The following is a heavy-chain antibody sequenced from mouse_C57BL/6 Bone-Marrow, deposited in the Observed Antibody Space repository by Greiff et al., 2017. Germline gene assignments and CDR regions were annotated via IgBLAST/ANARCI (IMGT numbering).Heavy chain of an antibody. D-gene: IGHD1-3*01. CDR3: ARSKAY. V-gene: IGHV1-69*01. Sequence: QVQLQQPGAELVMPGASVKLSCKASGYTFTSYWMHWVKQRPGQGLEWIGEIVPSDSYTNYNQKFKGKSTLTVDKSSSTAYMQLSSLTSEDSAVYYCARSKAYWGQGTTLTVSS. CDR1: GYTFTSYW. J-gene: IGHJ2*01. CDR2: IVPSDSYT.